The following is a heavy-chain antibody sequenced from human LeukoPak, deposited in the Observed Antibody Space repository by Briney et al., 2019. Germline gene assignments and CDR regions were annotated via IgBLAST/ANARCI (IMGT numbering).Heavy chain of an antibody. CDR1: GFTFSNFA. D-gene: IGHD2-2*01. Sequence: PGGSLRLSCAASGFTFSNFAMHWVRQAPGKGLEWVSIISYDGSNKYYADSVKGRFTISRDNSKNTLYLQMNSLRAEDTAVYYCARGDIVVVPTAMPLDYRGQGTLVTVSS. CDR3: ARGDIVVVPTAMPLDY. V-gene: IGHV3-30*04. CDR2: ISYDGSNK. J-gene: IGHJ4*02.